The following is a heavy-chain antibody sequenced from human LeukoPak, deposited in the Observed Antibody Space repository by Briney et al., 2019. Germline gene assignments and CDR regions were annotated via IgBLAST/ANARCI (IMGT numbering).Heavy chain of an antibody. CDR3: ARVSPDGYFDY. Sequence: SSVKVSCKASGGTFSSYTISWVRQAPGQGLEWMGRIIPILGIANYAQKFQGRVTITADKSASTAYMELSSLRSEDTAVYYCARVSPDGYFDYWGQGALVTVSS. V-gene: IGHV1-69*02. J-gene: IGHJ4*02. CDR1: GGTFSSYT. CDR2: IIPILGIA. D-gene: IGHD2/OR15-2a*01.